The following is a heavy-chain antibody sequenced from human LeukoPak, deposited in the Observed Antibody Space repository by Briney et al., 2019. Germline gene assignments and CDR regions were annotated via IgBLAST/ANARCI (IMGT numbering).Heavy chain of an antibody. CDR1: GFTFSSYS. CDR3: ARFASSGWSHDAFDI. CDR2: ISSSSSYI. V-gene: IGHV3-21*01. Sequence: PGGSLRLSCAASGFTFSSYSMNWVRQAPGKGLEWVSSISSSSSYIYYADSVKGRFTISRDNAKNSLYLQMNSLRAEDTAVYYCARFASSGWSHDAFDIWGQGTMVTVSS. J-gene: IGHJ3*02. D-gene: IGHD6-19*01.